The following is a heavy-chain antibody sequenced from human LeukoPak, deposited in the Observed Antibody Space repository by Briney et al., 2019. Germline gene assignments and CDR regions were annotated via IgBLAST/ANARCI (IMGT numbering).Heavy chain of an antibody. J-gene: IGHJ4*02. D-gene: IGHD1-26*01. Sequence: GGSLRLSCAASGFTSSTYAMHWVRQAPGKGLECVAVISYDGSNKYYADSVKGRFTISRDNSKNTLYLQMNSLRPEDTAVYYCARVSGNYQFDYWGQGTLVTVSS. CDR3: ARVSGNYQFDY. V-gene: IGHV3-30*04. CDR2: ISYDGSNK. CDR1: GFTSSTYA.